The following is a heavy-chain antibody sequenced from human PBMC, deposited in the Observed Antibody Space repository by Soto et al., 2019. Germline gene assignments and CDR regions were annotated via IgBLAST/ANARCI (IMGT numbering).Heavy chain of an antibody. CDR3: ARGPAYIDGWRTFDL. D-gene: IGHD6-19*01. Sequence: SETLSLTCTVSDDSFRGAEYYWSWIRQPLGKGPEWIGYTYYNGDTKYNPALRSRVTMSEATSKNQFSLRLSSVTAADTAVYFCARGPAYIDGWRTFDLWGRGILVTVSS. V-gene: IGHV4-61*08. J-gene: IGHJ4*02. CDR1: DDSFRGAEYY. CDR2: TYYNGDT.